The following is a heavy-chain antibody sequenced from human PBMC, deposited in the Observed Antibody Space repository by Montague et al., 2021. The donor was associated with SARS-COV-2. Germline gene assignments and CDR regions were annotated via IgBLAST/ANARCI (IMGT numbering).Heavy chain of an antibody. V-gene: IGHV3-11*05. CDR2: ISSSTSYT. Sequence: SLRLSCAASGFTFSDYYMSWIRQAPGKGLEWVSYISSSTSYTNYADSVKGRFTISRDNAKNSLYLQMNSLRAEDTAVYYCARDVPYYYGSGSYSSWFDPWGQGTLVTVSS. CDR3: ARDVPYYYGSGSYSSWFDP. D-gene: IGHD3-10*01. J-gene: IGHJ5*02. CDR1: GFTFSDYY.